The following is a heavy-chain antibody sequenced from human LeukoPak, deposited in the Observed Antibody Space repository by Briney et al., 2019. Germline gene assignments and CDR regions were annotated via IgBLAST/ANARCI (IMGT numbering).Heavy chain of an antibody. D-gene: IGHD1-26*01. CDR3: ARVRGAGSLGYGSYYYYGMDV. CDR1: GYSFTSYW. Sequence: GESLKISCKGSGYSFTSYWIGWVRQMPGKGLEWRGIIYPGDSDTRYSPSFQGQVTISADKSISTAYLQWSSLKASDTAMYYCARVRGAGSLGYGSYYYYGMDVWGQGTTVTVSS. V-gene: IGHV5-51*01. J-gene: IGHJ6*02. CDR2: IYPGDSDT.